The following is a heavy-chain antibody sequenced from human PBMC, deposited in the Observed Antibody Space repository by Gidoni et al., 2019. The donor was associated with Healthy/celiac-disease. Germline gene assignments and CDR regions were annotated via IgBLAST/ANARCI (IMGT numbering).Heavy chain of an antibody. J-gene: IGHJ6*02. Sequence: QVQLVESGGGVVQPGRSLRLSCAASGFTFSSYGMHWVRQAPGKGLEWVAVIWYDGSNKYYADSVKGRFTISRDNSKNTLYLQMNSLRAEDTAVYYCARGVIVATITVYYYGMDVWGQGTTVTVSS. CDR1: GFTFSSYG. V-gene: IGHV3-33*01. CDR2: IWYDGSNK. D-gene: IGHD5-12*01. CDR3: ARGVIVATITVYYYGMDV.